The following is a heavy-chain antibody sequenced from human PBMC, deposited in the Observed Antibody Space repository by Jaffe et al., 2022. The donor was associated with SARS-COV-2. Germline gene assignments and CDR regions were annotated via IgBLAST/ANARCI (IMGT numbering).Heavy chain of an antibody. Sequence: QVQLVQSGAEVKKPGASVKVSCKASGYTFTSYAMHWVRQAPGQRLEWMGWINAGNGNTKYSQKFQGRVTITRDTSASTAYMELSSLRSEDTAVYYCARAVRYYYDSSGYLHDYWGQGTLVTVSS. V-gene: IGHV1-3*01. CDR2: INAGNGNT. CDR1: GYTFTSYA. D-gene: IGHD3-22*01. J-gene: IGHJ4*02. CDR3: ARAVRYYYDSSGYLHDY.